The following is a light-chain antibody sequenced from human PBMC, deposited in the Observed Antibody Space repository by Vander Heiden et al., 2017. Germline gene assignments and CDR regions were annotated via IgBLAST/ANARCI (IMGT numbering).Light chain of an antibody. CDR3: MQALQTPWYT. CDR1: QSLLHSNGDNY. V-gene: IGKV2-28*01. CDR2: LGS. J-gene: IGKJ2*01. Sequence: DLAMTPSPLSLPVTPAHPASISCRTSQSLLHSNGDNYVEWYLQKPGQSPQLLIELGSNRASGVPDRVSGSGSGTDCTRKISRVEAEDVGVYYCMQALQTPWYTFGQGTKLEIK.